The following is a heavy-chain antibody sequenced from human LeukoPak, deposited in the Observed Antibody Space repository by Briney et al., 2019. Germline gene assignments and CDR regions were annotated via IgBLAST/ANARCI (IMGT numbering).Heavy chain of an antibody. CDR1: GFSFRTYG. J-gene: IGHJ4*02. V-gene: IGHV3-30*03. D-gene: IGHD6-19*01. Sequence: PGGSLRLSCGASGFSFRTYGMHWVRRAPGKGLEWVSVIPHDGSRQYYADSVKGRFTISRDNAKNSLYLQMNSLRAEDTAVYYCARGLLRSGWSQGPFDYWGQGTLVTVSS. CDR2: IPHDGSRQ. CDR3: ARGLLRSGWSQGPFDY.